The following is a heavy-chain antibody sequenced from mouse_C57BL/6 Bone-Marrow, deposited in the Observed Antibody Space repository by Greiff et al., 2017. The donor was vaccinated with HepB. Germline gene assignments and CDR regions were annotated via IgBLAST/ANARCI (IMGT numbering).Heavy chain of an antibody. V-gene: IGHV5-15*01. Sequence: VQLKESGGGLVQPGGSLKLSCAASGFTFSDYGMAWVRQAPRKGPEWVAFISNLAYSIYYADTVTGRFTISREKAKNTLYLEMSSLRAEETAMYYCARHGCAYWGQGTLVTVSA. J-gene: IGHJ3*01. CDR3: ARHGCAY. CDR2: ISNLAYSI. CDR1: GFTFSDYG.